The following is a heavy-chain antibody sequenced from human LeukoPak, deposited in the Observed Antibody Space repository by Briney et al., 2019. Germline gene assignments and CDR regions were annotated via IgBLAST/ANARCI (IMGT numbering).Heavy chain of an antibody. V-gene: IGHV3-23*01. Sequence: PGGSLSLSCAASGFTFSSYAMSWVRQAPGQGMEWVSSIIVSGDSTYYTDSVKGRFTISRDNSKNTLYLEMNSLRAEDTAVYYCAREGYGDYSFDYWGQGTLVTVSS. J-gene: IGHJ4*02. CDR2: IIVSGDST. CDR3: AREGYGDYSFDY. D-gene: IGHD4-17*01. CDR1: GFTFSSYA.